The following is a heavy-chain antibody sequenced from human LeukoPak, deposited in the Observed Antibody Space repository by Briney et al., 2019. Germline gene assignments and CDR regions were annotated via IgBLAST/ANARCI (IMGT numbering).Heavy chain of an antibody. D-gene: IGHD3-10*01. Sequence: GASVKVSCKASGYTFTNYDIMWVRQATGQGPEWMGWMNSNSGNTGYAQKFQGRVTMTRDTFINTAYMELHSLTSEDTAVYYCARGRGGTVVRGYLDYWGQGTLVTVSS. V-gene: IGHV1-8*01. CDR2: MNSNSGNT. CDR1: GYTFTNYD. CDR3: ARGRGGTVVRGYLDY. J-gene: IGHJ4*02.